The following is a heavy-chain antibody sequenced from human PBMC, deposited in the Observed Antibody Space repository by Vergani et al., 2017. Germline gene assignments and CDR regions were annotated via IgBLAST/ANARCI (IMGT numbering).Heavy chain of an antibody. D-gene: IGHD3-3*01. CDR1: GGTFSSYA. CDR3: ARGEKVVCGVVIGGYMDV. CDR2: IIPIFGTA. J-gene: IGHJ6*03. V-gene: IGHV1-69*01. Sequence: QVQLVQSGAEVKKPGSSVKVSCKASGGTFSSYAISWVRQAPGQGLEWMGGIIPIFGTANYAQKFQGRVTITADESTSTAYMELSSLRSEDTAVYYCARGEKVVCGVVIGGYMDVWGKGTTVTVSS.